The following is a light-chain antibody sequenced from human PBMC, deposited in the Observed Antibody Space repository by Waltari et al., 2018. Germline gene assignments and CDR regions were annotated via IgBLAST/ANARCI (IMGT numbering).Light chain of an antibody. CDR3: HSRDASGVAGS. CDR2: DKN. J-gene: IGLJ2*01. V-gene: IGLV3-19*01. Sequence: SSELTQDPAVSVAMGQTVRITCQGDSLRSYYASWYQQRPGQAPILVMYDKNNRPSGGPDRFSGSSSHNTASLTITGAQAEDEASYYCHSRDASGVAGSFGGGTKLTVL. CDR1: SLRSYY.